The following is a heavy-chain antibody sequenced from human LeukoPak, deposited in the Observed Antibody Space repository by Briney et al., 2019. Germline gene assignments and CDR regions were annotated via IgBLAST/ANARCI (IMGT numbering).Heavy chain of an antibody. Sequence: GGSLRLSCAASGFTFSSYVISWVRQAPGKGLEWVSAISGSGGSTYYADSVKGRFTISRDNSKNTLYLQMNSLRAEDTAVYYCARDRAPYYYDSSSTPHDAFDIWGQGTMVTVSS. V-gene: IGHV3-23*01. CDR3: ARDRAPYYYDSSSTPHDAFDI. D-gene: IGHD3-22*01. CDR1: GFTFSSYV. CDR2: ISGSGGST. J-gene: IGHJ3*02.